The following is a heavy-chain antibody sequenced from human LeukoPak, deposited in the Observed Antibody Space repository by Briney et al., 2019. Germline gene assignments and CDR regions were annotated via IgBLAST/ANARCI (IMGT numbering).Heavy chain of an antibody. CDR3: KTVEGPASWPLFTC. CDR1: GFIFTKAW. J-gene: IGHJ4*01. Sequence: GGSLRLSCAASGFIFTKAWMSWVRQAPGKGLKWVSRIKSKSDDWTIDYASRVKGRFTISIDDSKNKLNLQMSNLKTEDTAAYYCKTVEGPASWPLFTCWGQGSQVTVSS. V-gene: IGHV3-15*01. D-gene: IGHD1-1*01. CDR2: IKSKSDDWTI.